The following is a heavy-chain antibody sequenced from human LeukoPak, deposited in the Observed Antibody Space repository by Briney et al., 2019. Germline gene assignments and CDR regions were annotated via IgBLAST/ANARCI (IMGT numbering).Heavy chain of an antibody. D-gene: IGHD3-10*01. CDR3: AVGLLWFGKLDY. CDR2: IYTSGST. V-gene: IGHV4-4*07. J-gene: IGHJ4*02. Sequence: SETLSLTCTVSGGSISSYYWSWIRQPAGKGLEWIGRIYTSGSTNYNPSLKARVTMSVDTSKNQFSLKLSSVTAADTAVYYCAVGLLWFGKLDYWGQGPLVTVSS. CDR1: GGSISSYY.